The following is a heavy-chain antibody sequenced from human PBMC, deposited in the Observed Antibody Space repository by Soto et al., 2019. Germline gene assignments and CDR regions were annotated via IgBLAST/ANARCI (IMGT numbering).Heavy chain of an antibody. CDR1: GYTFTSYG. V-gene: IGHV1-18*04. J-gene: IGHJ6*02. D-gene: IGHD5-12*01. CDR2: ISAYNGNT. Sequence: SVKVSCKASGYTFTSYGISWVRQAPVQGLEWMGWISAYNGNTNYAQKLQGRVTMTTDASTSTAYMELRSLRSDDTAVYYCARARWLQLRYYYGMDVWGQGTTVTVSS. CDR3: ARARWLQLRYYYGMDV.